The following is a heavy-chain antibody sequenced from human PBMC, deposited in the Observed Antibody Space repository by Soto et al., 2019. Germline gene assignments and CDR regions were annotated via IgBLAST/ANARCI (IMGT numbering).Heavy chain of an antibody. CDR1: AYNFSAYY. CDR3: ARETDTSMVDY. CDR2: LNPRNGQT. J-gene: IGHJ4*02. V-gene: IGHV1-8*01. Sequence: QVQLVQSGAEVKKPGASVKFYCQTSAYNFSAYYFNWVRQAAGQGPEWMGWLNPRNGQTVYVQKFRGRVTMTRDPPIATVYLELSRLTSEDTAIYFCARETDTSMVDYGGQGNLVTVSS. D-gene: IGHD5-18*01.